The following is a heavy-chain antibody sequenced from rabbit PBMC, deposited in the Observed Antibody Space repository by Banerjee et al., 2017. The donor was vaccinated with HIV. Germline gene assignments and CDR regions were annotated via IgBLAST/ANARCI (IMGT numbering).Heavy chain of an antibody. CDR1: GFSFSSSYW. CDR3: ARDNDVGAGYATRLDL. V-gene: IGHV1S45*01. CDR2: IAGGSSGST. D-gene: IGHD6-1*01. J-gene: IGHJ3*01. Sequence: QEQLEESGGDVVKPEGSLTLTCTASGFSFSSSYWICWVRQAPGKGLEWVACIAGGSSGSTDYANWAEGRFTISKTSSTTVTLQMTSLTDADTATYFCARDNDVGAGYATRLDLRGPGTLVTVS.